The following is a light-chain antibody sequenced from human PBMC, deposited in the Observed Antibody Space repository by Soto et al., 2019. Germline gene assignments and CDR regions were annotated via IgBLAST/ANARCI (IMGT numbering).Light chain of an antibody. Sequence: QSVLTQPPSVSGAPGQRVTISCTGSRSNIGAGYDVHWYQQLPGTAPKILIYGNSNRPSGVPDRFSGSKSGTSASLAITGLQAEDEADYYCQSYDSSLREVFGGGTQLTVL. CDR3: QSYDSSLREV. V-gene: IGLV1-40*01. CDR1: RSNIGAGYD. J-gene: IGLJ7*01. CDR2: GNS.